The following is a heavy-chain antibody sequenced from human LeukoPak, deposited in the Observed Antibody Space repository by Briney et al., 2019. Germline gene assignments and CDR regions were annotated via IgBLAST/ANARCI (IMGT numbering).Heavy chain of an antibody. CDR3: AGGGYCGGDCHHAFDI. CDR2: ISSSSSYT. CDR1: GFTFSDYY. Sequence: GGSLRLSCAASGFTFSDYYMSWIRQAPGKGLEWVSYISSSSSYTNYADSVKGRFTIFRDNAKNSLYLQMNSLRAEDTAVYYCAGGGYCGGDCHHAFDIWGQGTMVTVSS. J-gene: IGHJ3*02. D-gene: IGHD2-21*02. V-gene: IGHV3-11*06.